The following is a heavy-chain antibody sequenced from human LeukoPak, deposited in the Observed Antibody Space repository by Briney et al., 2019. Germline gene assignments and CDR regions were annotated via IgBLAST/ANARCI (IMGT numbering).Heavy chain of an antibody. CDR3: TRDLMDFDYGDKGGNY. CDR2: INSDGSNT. Sequence: GGSLRLSCAASGFAFSSHWMHWVRQVPGKGLVWLSRINSDGSNTIYADSVEGRFTISRDNVKSTLYLQMNSLRAEDTAVYYCTRDLMDFDYGDKGGNYWGQGTLVTVSS. V-gene: IGHV3-74*01. D-gene: IGHD4-23*01. CDR1: GFAFSSHW. J-gene: IGHJ4*02.